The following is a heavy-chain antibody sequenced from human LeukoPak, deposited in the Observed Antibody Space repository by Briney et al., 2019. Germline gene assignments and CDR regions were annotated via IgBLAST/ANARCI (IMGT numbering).Heavy chain of an antibody. D-gene: IGHD3-10*01. V-gene: IGHV3-11*01. CDR1: GFTFSDYY. Sequence: GSLRLSCAASGFTFSDYYMSWIRQAPGKGLEWVSYISSSGSTIYYADSVKGRFTISRDNAKNSLYLQMNSLRAEDTAVYYCAGVAALGGYYYMDVWGKGTTVTVSS. CDR2: ISSSGSTI. CDR3: AGVAALGGYYYMDV. J-gene: IGHJ6*03.